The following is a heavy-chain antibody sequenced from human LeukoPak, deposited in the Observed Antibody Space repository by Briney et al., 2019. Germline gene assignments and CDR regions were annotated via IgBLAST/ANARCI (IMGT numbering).Heavy chain of an antibody. CDR2: IYPGDSDT. D-gene: IGHD2-2*01. V-gene: IGHV5-51*01. CDR3: ARRGYCSSTSCYPFDP. CDR1: GSIFTSYW. Sequence: GXSLQISCKGSGSIFTSYWIGWVRQLPGKGLEWMGIIYPGDSDTRYSPSFQGQVTISADKSISTAYLQWSSPKASDTAMYYCARRGYCSSTSCYPFDPWGQGTLVTVSS. J-gene: IGHJ5*02.